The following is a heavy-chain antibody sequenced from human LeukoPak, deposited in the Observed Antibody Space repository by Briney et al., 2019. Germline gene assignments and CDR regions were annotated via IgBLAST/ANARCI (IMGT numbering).Heavy chain of an antibody. Sequence: PSQTLSLTCTVSGGSISSGSYYWSWIRQPAGKGLEWIGRIYTSGSTNYNPSLKSRVTISLDTSKNQFSLKLSSVTAADTAVYYCARGDCGGDCYTEYFQHWGQGTLVTVSS. CDR2: IYTSGST. CDR3: ARGDCGGDCYTEYFQH. CDR1: GGSISSGSYY. V-gene: IGHV4-61*02. D-gene: IGHD2-21*02. J-gene: IGHJ1*01.